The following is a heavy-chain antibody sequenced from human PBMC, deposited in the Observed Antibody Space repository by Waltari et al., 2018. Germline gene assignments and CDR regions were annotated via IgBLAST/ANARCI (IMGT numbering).Heavy chain of an antibody. CDR3: ARDRGYDASGSYSARYYFDY. Sequence: QLQLQESGPGLVKPSETLSLTCTVSGGSISSSSYYWGWIRQPPGKGLEWIGTIYYSGSTYYNPSLKSRVFISVDTSKNQFFLKVGSVTAADTAVYYCARDRGYDASGSYSARYYFDYWGQGTLVTVSS. V-gene: IGHV4-39*07. J-gene: IGHJ4*02. CDR1: GGSISSSSYY. D-gene: IGHD3-10*01. CDR2: IYYSGST.